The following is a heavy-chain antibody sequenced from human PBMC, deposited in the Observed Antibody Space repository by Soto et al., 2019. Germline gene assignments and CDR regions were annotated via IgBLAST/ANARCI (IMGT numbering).Heavy chain of an antibody. J-gene: IGHJ6*02. Sequence: PSPTLSLTYAISGGSVSSNSSAWYWIRQSPSRGLEWLGRTYYRSKWYNDYAVSVKSRITINPDTSKNQFSLQLNSVTPEDTAVYYCARDLLAARYYYYVMDVWGQGTTVTVFS. CDR1: GGSVSSNSSA. V-gene: IGHV6-1*01. CDR2: TYYRSKWYN. D-gene: IGHD6-6*01. CDR3: ARDLLAARYYYYVMDV.